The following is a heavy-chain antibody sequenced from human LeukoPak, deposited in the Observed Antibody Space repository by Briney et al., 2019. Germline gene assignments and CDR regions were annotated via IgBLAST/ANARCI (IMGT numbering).Heavy chain of an antibody. CDR1: GFTFSSYA. CDR2: ISSSSSYM. Sequence: PGGSLRLSCAASGFTFSSYAMYWVRQAPGKGLEWVSSISSSSSYMYYADSVKGRFTISRDNAKNSLYLQMNSLRAEDTAVYYCAKMVTATMRNWFDPWGHGTQVTVSS. D-gene: IGHD2-21*02. J-gene: IGHJ5*02. V-gene: IGHV3-21*01. CDR3: AKMVTATMRNWFDP.